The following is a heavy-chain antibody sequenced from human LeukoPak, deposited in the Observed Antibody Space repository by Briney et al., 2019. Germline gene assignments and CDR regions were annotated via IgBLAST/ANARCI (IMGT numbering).Heavy chain of an antibody. Sequence: AGRSLRLSCAASGITFSSSAMHWVRQAPGKGLEWVAVISYDGSNKYYADSVKGRFTISRDKSKNTLFLRMDSLRTEDTAVYYCARDPGDFWSGYLDSWGQGTLVTVSS. D-gene: IGHD3-3*01. CDR1: GITFSSSA. V-gene: IGHV3-30-3*01. CDR2: ISYDGSNK. J-gene: IGHJ5*01. CDR3: ARDPGDFWSGYLDS.